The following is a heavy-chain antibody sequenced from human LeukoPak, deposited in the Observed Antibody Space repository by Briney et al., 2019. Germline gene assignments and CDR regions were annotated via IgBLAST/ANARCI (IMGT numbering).Heavy chain of an antibody. CDR1: GGSISSGDYY. Sequence: PSETLSLTCTVSGGSISSGDYYWSWIRQPPGKGLEWIAYMYYSGITYYNPSLKSRVTMSADTSKNQFSLKLSSVTAADTAVYYCARPYYYDSRIDPWGQGTLVTVSS. J-gene: IGHJ5*02. V-gene: IGHV4-30-4*01. CDR3: ARPYYYDSRIDP. D-gene: IGHD3-22*01. CDR2: MYYSGIT.